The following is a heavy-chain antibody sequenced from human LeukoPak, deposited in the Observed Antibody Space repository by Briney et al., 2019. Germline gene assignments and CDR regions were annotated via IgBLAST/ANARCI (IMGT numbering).Heavy chain of an antibody. D-gene: IGHD3-22*01. V-gene: IGHV4-59*01. J-gene: IGHJ5*02. CDR3: AGLGASGNGYLSWFDP. CDR1: GGXISTYY. CDR2: IYYSGNS. Sequence: SETLSLTCTVSGGXISTYYCSWIRQPPGKGLEWIGYIYYSGNSNYNPSLKSRVTISVDTSKNQFSLKLSSVTAADTAVYYCAGLGASGNGYLSWFDPWGQGTLVTVSS.